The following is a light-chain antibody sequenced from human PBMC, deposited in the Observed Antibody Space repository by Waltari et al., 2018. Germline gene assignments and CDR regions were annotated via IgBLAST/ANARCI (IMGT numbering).Light chain of an antibody. CDR2: CEN. J-gene: IGLJ3*02. Sequence: PQLPGAAPNVRIWCENKLPSGVPDLFSVSRSGTSATLAVTGLQAEDEADYYCQSSDVNVRGWVFCGGTKLTVL. CDR3: QSSDVNVRGWV. V-gene: IGLV1-40*01.